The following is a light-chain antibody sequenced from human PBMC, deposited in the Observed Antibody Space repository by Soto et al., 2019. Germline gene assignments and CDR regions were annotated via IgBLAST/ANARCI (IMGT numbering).Light chain of an antibody. CDR1: QSISSTY. CDR3: QQHGSSPWT. J-gene: IGKJ1*01. Sequence: ENVLTQSPGTLSLSPGERATLSCRASQSISSTYLAWYYQKPGQAPRLLIYGTSYRAAGIPDRFSGSGSGTDFTLTISRLEPEDFAVYYCQQHGSSPWTFGQGTKVEIK. V-gene: IGKV3-20*01. CDR2: GTS.